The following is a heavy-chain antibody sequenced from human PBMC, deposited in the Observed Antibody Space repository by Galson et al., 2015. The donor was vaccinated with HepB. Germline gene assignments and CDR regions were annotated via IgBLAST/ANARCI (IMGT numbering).Heavy chain of an antibody. D-gene: IGHD3/OR15-3a*01. CDR3: AKEGAEVGHPKFDS. CDR2: IHGNGDYT. J-gene: IGHJ4*02. V-gene: IGHV3-23*01. Sequence: SLRLSCAASGFTFKNYGMSWVRQAPGKGLEWVSGIHGNGDYTYYVESVKGRFTISRDNSKNPFFLQMNSLRVDDTAIYYCAKEGAEVGHPKFDSWGQGIQVTVSS. CDR1: GFTFKNYG.